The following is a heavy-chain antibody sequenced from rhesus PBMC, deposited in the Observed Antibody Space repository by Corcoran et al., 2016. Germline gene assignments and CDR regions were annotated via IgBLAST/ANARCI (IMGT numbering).Heavy chain of an antibody. CDR1: GYTFTDLS. Sequence: EVQLVQSGAEVKKPGASVKASCKVSGYTFTDLSMHWVRQAPGNGLEWVGGVDPVYGEIIHAEKFQGRVSMTEDTSTDTAYMELSSLRSEDTAVYYCARVSTFGGSLDVWGRGVLVTVSS. V-gene: IGHV1-156*01. CDR3: ARVSTFGGSLDV. D-gene: IGHD2-15*01. CDR2: VDPVYGEI. J-gene: IGHJ5-2*02.